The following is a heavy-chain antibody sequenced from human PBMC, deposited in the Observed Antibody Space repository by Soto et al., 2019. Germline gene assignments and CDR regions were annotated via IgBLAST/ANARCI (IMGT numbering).Heavy chain of an antibody. CDR3: VKDADRAYGDYVNSNY. J-gene: IGHJ4*02. D-gene: IGHD4-17*01. CDR2: ISSNGGST. Sequence: GGSLRLSCSASGLTFSSYAMHWVRQAPGKGLEYVSAISSNGGSTYYADSVKGRFTISRDNSKNTLYLQMSSLRAEDTAVYYCVKDADRAYGDYVNSNYWGQGTLVTVSS. CDR1: GLTFSSYA. V-gene: IGHV3-64D*06.